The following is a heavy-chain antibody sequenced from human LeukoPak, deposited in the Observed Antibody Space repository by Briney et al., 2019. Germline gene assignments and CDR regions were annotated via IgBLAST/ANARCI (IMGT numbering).Heavy chain of an antibody. CDR1: GFTFSSYS. J-gene: IGHJ4*02. Sequence: GGSLRLSCVASGFTFSSYSLTWVRQAPGKGLEWVSYISSSTSTIYYAGSVKGRFTISRDNAKNSLYLQMNSLRDEDTAVYYCARDGYFLFDYWGQGTLVTVSS. CDR2: ISSSTSTI. D-gene: IGHD2/OR15-2a*01. V-gene: IGHV3-48*02. CDR3: ARDGYFLFDY.